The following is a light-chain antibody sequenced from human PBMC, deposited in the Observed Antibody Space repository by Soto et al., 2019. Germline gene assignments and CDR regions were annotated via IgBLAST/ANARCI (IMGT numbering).Light chain of an antibody. V-gene: IGKV1-8*01. CDR1: QGISSD. J-gene: IGKJ1*01. CDR2: AAS. Sequence: AIRMTQSPSSLTASTGDRVTITRRASQGISSDLAWYQQKPGKAPKPLIYAASTVQSGVPSWFSGSGSGTDFTLTISCLQSEDFATYYCQQYYSYPWTFGQGTKLDIK. CDR3: QQYYSYPWT.